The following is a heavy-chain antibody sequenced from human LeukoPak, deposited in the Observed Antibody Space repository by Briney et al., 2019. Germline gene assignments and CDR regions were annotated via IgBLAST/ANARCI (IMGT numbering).Heavy chain of an antibody. CDR1: GGSFSDYY. CDR2: INHSGST. V-gene: IGHV4-34*01. J-gene: IGHJ5*02. Sequence: SETLSLTCAVYGGSFSDYYWSWIRQPPGKGLEWVGEINHSGSTNYNPSLKSRVTISVDTSRNQFSLKLSAVTAAETALYYRARAGGKSTRWSFWFDPWGQGTLVTVSS. CDR3: ARAGGKSTRWSFWFDP. D-gene: IGHD3-10*01.